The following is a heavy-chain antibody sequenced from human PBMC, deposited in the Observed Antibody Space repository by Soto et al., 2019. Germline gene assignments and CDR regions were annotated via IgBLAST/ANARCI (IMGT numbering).Heavy chain of an antibody. J-gene: IGHJ4*02. CDR2: ISCCGGST. V-gene: IGHV3-23*01. Sequence: GWSLRLSCVASGFNFKKFAMAWVRQAPGEGLEWVSGISCCGGSTSYADSVKGRFSIARDDSKNTLSLQMNSLRVEDTAQYYCAKADGEQWLVPHLDNWGQGTLVTVPQ. CDR3: AKADGEQWLVPHLDN. D-gene: IGHD6-19*01. CDR1: GFNFKKFA.